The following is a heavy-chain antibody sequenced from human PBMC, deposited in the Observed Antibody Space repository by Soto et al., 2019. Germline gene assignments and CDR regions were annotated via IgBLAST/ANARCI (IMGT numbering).Heavy chain of an antibody. CDR2: ISAYNGNT. V-gene: IGHV1-18*01. J-gene: IGHJ4*02. CDR1: GYTFTSYG. Sequence: ASVKVSCKASGYTFTSYGISWLRQAPGQGLEWMGWISAYNGNTNYAQKLQGRVTMTTDTSTSTAYMELRSLRSDDTAVYYCARVNCGGDCYRGPLDYWGQGTLVTVSS. D-gene: IGHD2-21*02. CDR3: ARVNCGGDCYRGPLDY.